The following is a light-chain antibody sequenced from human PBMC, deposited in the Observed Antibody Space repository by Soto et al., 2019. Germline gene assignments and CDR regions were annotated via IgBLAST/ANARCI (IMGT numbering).Light chain of an antibody. CDR2: GNS. CDR3: QSYDSSVSGPGV. CDR1: SSNIGAGYD. J-gene: IGLJ2*01. V-gene: IGLV1-40*01. Sequence: QSVLTQPPSVSGAPGQRVTISCTGSSSNIGAGYDVHWYQQLPGTAPKLLIYGNSNRPSGVPDRFSGSKSGTSASLAITGVQAEDEADYYCQSYDSSVSGPGVFGGGTKLTVL.